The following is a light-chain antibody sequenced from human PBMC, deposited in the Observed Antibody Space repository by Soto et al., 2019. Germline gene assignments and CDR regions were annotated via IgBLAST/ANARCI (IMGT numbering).Light chain of an antibody. CDR3: LQANSFPLT. V-gene: IGKV3-15*01. Sequence: VMTQSPATLSVSPGERATLSCRASQSVGNDLAWYQQKVGQAPRLLIYGASNRATGIPARFSGSGSGTDFTLIISRLQPEDFAIYYCLQANSFPLTVGGGTKVEIQ. CDR2: GAS. J-gene: IGKJ4*01. CDR1: QSVGND.